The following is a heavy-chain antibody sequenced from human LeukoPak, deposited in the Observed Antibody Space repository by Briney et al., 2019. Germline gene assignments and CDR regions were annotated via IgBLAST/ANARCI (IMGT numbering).Heavy chain of an antibody. CDR3: ARKSCIAAAAYFDY. Sequence: ASVTVSFKASGYTFTIYYMHWGRQAPGQGREWMGMINPSGGSTSYSQKFQRRVTMTRDTSTSTVYMELSSLRSEDTAVYYCARKSCIAAAAYFDYWGQGTLVTVSS. CDR2: INPSGGST. J-gene: IGHJ4*02. D-gene: IGHD6-13*01. V-gene: IGHV1-46*01. CDR1: GYTFTIYY.